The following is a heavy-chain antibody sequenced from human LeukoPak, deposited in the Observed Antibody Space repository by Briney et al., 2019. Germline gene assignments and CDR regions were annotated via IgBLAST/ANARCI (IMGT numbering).Heavy chain of an antibody. CDR1: GFTFTSYA. J-gene: IGHJ4*02. CDR3: AKRVYGYLDY. Sequence: PGGSLRLSCAASGFTFTSYAMTWVRQAPGKGLEWVSTISGGGVTTNYADSVKGRFTVSRDNSKNPLYLQMNSLRAEDTAVYYCAKRVYGYLDYWGQGTLVTVSS. V-gene: IGHV3-23*01. D-gene: IGHD3-10*01. CDR2: ISGGGVTT.